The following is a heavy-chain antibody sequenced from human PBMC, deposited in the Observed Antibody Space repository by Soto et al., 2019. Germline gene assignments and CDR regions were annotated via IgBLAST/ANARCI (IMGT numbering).Heavy chain of an antibody. CDR2: ISGSGGST. D-gene: IGHD3-22*01. Sequence: GGSLRLSCAASGFTFSSYAMSWVRQAPGKGLEWVSAISGSGGSTYYADSVKGRFTISRDNSKNTLYLQMNSLRAEDTAVYYCAREPPYYYDSSGYSTPIDYWGQGTLVTVSS. CDR3: AREPPYYYDSSGYSTPIDY. J-gene: IGHJ4*02. CDR1: GFTFSSYA. V-gene: IGHV3-23*01.